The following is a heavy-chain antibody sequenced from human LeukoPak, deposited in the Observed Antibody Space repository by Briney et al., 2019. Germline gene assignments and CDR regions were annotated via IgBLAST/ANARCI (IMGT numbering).Heavy chain of an antibody. V-gene: IGHV1-24*01. J-gene: IGHJ4*02. CDR3: ATFDHFRASSWYRFLDY. CDR2: FDPEDGET. CDR1: GYTLTELS. Sequence: ASVKVSCKVSGYTLTELSMHWVRQAPGKGLEWMGGFDPEDGETIYAQKFQGRVTMTEDTSTDTAYMELSSLRSEDTAVYYCATFDHFRASSWYRFLDYWGQGTLVTVSS. D-gene: IGHD6-13*01.